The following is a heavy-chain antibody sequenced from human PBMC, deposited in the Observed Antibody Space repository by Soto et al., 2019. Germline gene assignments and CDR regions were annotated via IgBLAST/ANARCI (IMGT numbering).Heavy chain of an antibody. CDR1: GDSVNSDY. J-gene: IGHJ4*02. CDR2: VYYSGST. V-gene: IGHV4-59*02. CDR3: ARAETSGIHYFDY. Sequence: SETLSLGCIVTGDSVNSDYWSWMQQPPGKGRGCMGYVYYSGSTNYNPSLKSRVTISVDTSKNQFSLRLKSVTAACTAAYYCARAETSGIHYFDYWGQGSLITVS. D-gene: IGHD6-13*01.